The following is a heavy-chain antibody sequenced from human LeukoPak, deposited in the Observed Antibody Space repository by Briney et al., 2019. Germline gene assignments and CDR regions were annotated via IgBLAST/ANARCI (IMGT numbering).Heavy chain of an antibody. D-gene: IGHD2-15*01. J-gene: IGHJ4*02. Sequence: GGSLRLSCAAYGFTFSSYSMNSVRQAPGKMLEWVSSISSSSSYIYYADSVKGRFTISRDNAKNSLYLQMNSLRAEETAVYYCARGVRGVADTPFDYWGQGTLVTVSS. V-gene: IGHV3-21*01. CDR1: GFTFSSYS. CDR2: ISSSSSYI. CDR3: ARGVRGVADTPFDY.